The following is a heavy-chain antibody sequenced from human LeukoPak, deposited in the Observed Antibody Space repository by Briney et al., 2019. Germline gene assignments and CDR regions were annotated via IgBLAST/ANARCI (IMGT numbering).Heavy chain of an antibody. V-gene: IGHV3-23*01. J-gene: IGHJ3*02. CDR2: ISGSGENT. CDR3: AKGECGDCYPDAFDI. CDR1: GFTFSSYA. D-gene: IGHD2-21*02. Sequence: PGGSLRLSCAASGFTFSSYAMSWVRQAPGKGLEWVSVISGSGENTNYADSVKGRFTISRDNSKNTLYLQMNSLRAEDTAVYYCAKGECGDCYPDAFDIWGQGTMVTVSS.